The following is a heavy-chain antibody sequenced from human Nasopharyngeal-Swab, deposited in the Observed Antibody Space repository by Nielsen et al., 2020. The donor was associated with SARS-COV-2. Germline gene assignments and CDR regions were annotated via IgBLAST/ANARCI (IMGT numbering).Heavy chain of an antibody. CDR1: GGSISSYY. D-gene: IGHD4-23*01. CDR3: ASLAPDTVEDYGMDV. J-gene: IGHJ6*02. Sequence: SETLSLTCTVSGGSISSYYWSWIRQPPGKGLEWIGYIYYSGSTNYNPSLKSRVTISVDTSKNQFSLKLSSVTAADTAVYYCASLAPDTVEDYGMDVWGQGTTVTVSS. CDR2: IYYSGST. V-gene: IGHV4-59*01.